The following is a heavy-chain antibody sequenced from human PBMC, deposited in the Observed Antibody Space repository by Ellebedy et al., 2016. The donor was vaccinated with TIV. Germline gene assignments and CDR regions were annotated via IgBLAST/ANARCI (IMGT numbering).Heavy chain of an antibody. CDR2: IKQDGSEK. D-gene: IGHD6-19*01. CDR1: GFTFSNYW. Sequence: GGSLRLSCEASGFTFSNYWMSWARQAPGKGLEWVANIKQDGSEKYYVDSVKGRFSISRDNAKNSLYLQMNSLRPEDTAVYYCARDQWLGRAYYFDYWGQGTLLTVSS. CDR3: ARDQWLGRAYYFDY. V-gene: IGHV3-7*01. J-gene: IGHJ4*02.